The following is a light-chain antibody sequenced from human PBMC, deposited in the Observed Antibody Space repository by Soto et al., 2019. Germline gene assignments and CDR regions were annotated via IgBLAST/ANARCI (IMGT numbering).Light chain of an antibody. CDR3: SSYASSSTAV. V-gene: IGLV2-14*01. J-gene: IGLJ1*01. CDR1: NSDVGDYNY. Sequence: QSALTQPASVSGSPGQSITISCTGTNSDVGDYNYVSWYQQHPGKAPKLMIYEVRSRASGVSNRFSGSKSGNTASLTISGLQAEDEAHYYCSSYASSSTAVFGTGTKLTVL. CDR2: EVR.